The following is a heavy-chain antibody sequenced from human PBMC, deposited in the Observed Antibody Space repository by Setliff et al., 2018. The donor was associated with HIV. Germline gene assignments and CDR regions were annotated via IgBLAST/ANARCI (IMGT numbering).Heavy chain of an antibody. CDR1: GFTFSSYA. CDR2: ISGSGGSP. D-gene: IGHD1-7*01. CDR3: AKDRRGITGTRSASLFDP. Sequence: GGSLRLSCAASGFTFSSYAMSLVLEAPGRGLEWVSTISGSGGSPYYEDSVNGRFTISRDSSKNTLDLQMNSLRAEETAVYYGAKDRRGITGTRSASLFDPWGQGTLVTVSS. V-gene: IGHV3-23*01. J-gene: IGHJ5*02.